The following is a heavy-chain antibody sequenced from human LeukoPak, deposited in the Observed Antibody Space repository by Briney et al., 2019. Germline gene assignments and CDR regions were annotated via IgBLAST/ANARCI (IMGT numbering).Heavy chain of an antibody. V-gene: IGHV1-2*04. Sequence: ASVKVSCKASGYTFTGYYMHWVRQAPGQGLEWMGWINPNSGGTNYAQKFQGWVTMTRDTSISTAYMELSRLRSDDTAVYYCAIGTGGDSYYFDYWGQGTLVTVSS. CDR2: INPNSGGT. D-gene: IGHD4-17*01. CDR1: GYTFTGYY. CDR3: AIGTGGDSYYFDY. J-gene: IGHJ4*02.